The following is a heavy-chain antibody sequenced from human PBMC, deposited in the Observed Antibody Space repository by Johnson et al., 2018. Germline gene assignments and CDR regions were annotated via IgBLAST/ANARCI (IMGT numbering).Heavy chain of an antibody. Sequence: VQLVESGGGVVQPGRSLRLSCAASGFTFSSYSMNWVRQAPGKGLEWVSSISSSSSYIYYADSVKGRFTISRDNAKNSLYLQMNSLRAEDTAVYYCASLVVVAANDAFDIWGQGTRVTVSS. D-gene: IGHD2-15*01. V-gene: IGHV3-21*01. CDR2: ISSSSSYI. CDR3: ASLVVVAANDAFDI. CDR1: GFTFSSYS. J-gene: IGHJ3*02.